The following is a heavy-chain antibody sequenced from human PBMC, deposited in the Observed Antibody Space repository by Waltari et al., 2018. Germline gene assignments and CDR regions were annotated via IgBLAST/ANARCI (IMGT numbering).Heavy chain of an antibody. J-gene: IGHJ4*02. D-gene: IGHD3-16*01. CDR1: GFTVSSNY. CDR3: ARVAKGGPWY. V-gene: IGHV3-53*02. Sequence: EVQLVETGGGLIQPGGSLRLSCAASGFTVSSNYMSWVRQAPGKGLGWVSCIYSGGSTYYADAVKGRFTISRDNSKNTLYLQMNSLRAEDTAVYYCARVAKGGPWYWGQGTLVTVSS. CDR2: IYSGGST.